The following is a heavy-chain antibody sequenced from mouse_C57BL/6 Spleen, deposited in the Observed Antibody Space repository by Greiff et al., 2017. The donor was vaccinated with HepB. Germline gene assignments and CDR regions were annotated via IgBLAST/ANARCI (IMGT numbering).Heavy chain of an antibody. Sequence: VHLVESGPELVKPGASVKISCKASGYTFTDYYINWVKQRPGQGLEWIGWIFPGSGSTYYNEKFKGKATLTVDKSSSTAYMLLSSLTSEDSAVYFCASTAQGGFFDYWGQGTTLTVSS. CDR1: GYTFTDYY. CDR2: IFPGSGST. CDR3: ASTAQGGFFDY. J-gene: IGHJ2*01. D-gene: IGHD3-2*02. V-gene: IGHV1-75*01.